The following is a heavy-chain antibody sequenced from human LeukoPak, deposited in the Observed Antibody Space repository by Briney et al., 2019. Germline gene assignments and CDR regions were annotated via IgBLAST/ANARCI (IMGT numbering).Heavy chain of an antibody. CDR2: MNPNSGNT. Sequence: ASVKVSCKASGYTFTSYDINWVRQATGQGLEWMGWMNPNSGNTGYAQKFQGRVTITRNTSISTAYMELSSLRSEDTAVYYCARHSVEMDAFDIWGQGTMVTVSS. D-gene: IGHD5-24*01. CDR3: ARHSVEMDAFDI. V-gene: IGHV1-8*03. CDR1: GYTFTSYD. J-gene: IGHJ3*02.